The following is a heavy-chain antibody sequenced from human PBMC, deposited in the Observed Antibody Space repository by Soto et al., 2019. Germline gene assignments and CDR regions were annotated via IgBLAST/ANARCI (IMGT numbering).Heavy chain of an antibody. CDR1: GYTLTELS. Sequence: GASVKVSCKVSGYTLTELSMHWVRQAPGKGLEWMGGFDPEDGETIYAQKFQGRVTMTEDTSTDTAYMELSSLRSEDTAVNYCATFPSVVVVPAAMGDYWGQGTLVTVSS. D-gene: IGHD2-2*01. CDR3: ATFPSVVVVPAAMGDY. CDR2: FDPEDGET. J-gene: IGHJ4*02. V-gene: IGHV1-24*01.